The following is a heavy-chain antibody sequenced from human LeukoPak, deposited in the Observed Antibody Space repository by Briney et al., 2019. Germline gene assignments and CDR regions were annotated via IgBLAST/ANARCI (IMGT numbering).Heavy chain of an antibody. CDR3: ARQGYYYDSSGYSAFDY. CDR1: GYTFTSYG. D-gene: IGHD3-22*01. V-gene: IGHV1-18*01. Sequence: ASVKVSCKASGYTFTSYGISWVRQAPGQGLEWMGWISAYNGNTNYAQKLQGRVTITRDTSASTAYMELSSLRSEDTAVYYCARQGYYYDSSGYSAFDYWGQGTLVTVSS. J-gene: IGHJ4*02. CDR2: ISAYNGNT.